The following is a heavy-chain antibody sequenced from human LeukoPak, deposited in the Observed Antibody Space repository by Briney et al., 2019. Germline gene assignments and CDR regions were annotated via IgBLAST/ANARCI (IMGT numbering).Heavy chain of an antibody. CDR2: ISGSGGST. CDR3: AKDLYDFWSGYYENSGAFDI. D-gene: IGHD3-3*01. Sequence: GGSLRLSCAASGFTFSSYAMSWVRQAPGKGLEWVSAISGSGGSTYYADSVKGRFTISRDNSKNTLYPQMNSLRAEDTAVYYCAKDLYDFWSGYYENSGAFDIWGQGTMVTVSS. V-gene: IGHV3-23*01. J-gene: IGHJ3*02. CDR1: GFTFSSYA.